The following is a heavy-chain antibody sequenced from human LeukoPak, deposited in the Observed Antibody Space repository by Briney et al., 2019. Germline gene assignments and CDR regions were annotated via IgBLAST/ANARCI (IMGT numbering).Heavy chain of an antibody. V-gene: IGHV3-74*01. CDR3: ARDNYYGDYTIDY. CDR1: GFTFSTYW. CDR2: INSDGSRT. D-gene: IGHD4-17*01. J-gene: IGHJ4*02. Sequence: GGSLILSCAASGFTFSTYWMHWVRQAPGKGLVWVSRINSDGSRTTYADSVKGRFTISRDNAKNTLYLQMNSLRAEDTAVYFCARDNYYGDYTIDYWGQGTLVTVSS.